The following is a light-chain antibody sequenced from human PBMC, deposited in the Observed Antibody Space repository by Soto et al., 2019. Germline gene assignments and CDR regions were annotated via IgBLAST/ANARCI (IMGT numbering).Light chain of an antibody. J-gene: IGLJ1*01. CDR3: SSFTSSYTSV. V-gene: IGLV2-14*01. CDR2: EVS. Sequence: QSVLTQPASVSGSPGQSIAISCTGTSSDVGGYKYVSWYQQHPGKAPKLLISEVSNRPSGVSDRFSGSKSGNTASLTISGLQAEDEADYYCSSFTSSYTSVFGSGTKVTVL. CDR1: SSDVGGYKY.